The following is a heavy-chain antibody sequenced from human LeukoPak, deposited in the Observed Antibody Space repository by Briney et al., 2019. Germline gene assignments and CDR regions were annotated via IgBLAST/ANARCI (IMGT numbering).Heavy chain of an antibody. D-gene: IGHD3-22*01. CDR2: IKQDGSEK. CDR1: GFTFSSYW. CDR3: AKGSTHVITSFFDY. V-gene: IGHV3-7*03. Sequence: GGSLRLSCAASGFTFSSYWMSWVRQAPGKGLEWVANIKQDGSEKYYVDSVKGRFTISRDNAKNSLYLQMNSLRAEDTALYYCAKGSTHVITSFFDYWGQGTLVTVSS. J-gene: IGHJ4*02.